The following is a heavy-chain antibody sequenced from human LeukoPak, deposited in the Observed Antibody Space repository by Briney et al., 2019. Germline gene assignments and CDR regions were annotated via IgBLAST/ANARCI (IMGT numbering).Heavy chain of an antibody. CDR2: IYYSGST. CDR3: ARRKEAGTLLHDY. D-gene: IGHD6-13*01. CDR1: GGSISSYY. J-gene: IGHJ4*02. V-gene: IGHV4-59*08. Sequence: PSETLSLTCTVSGGSISSYYWSWIRQPPGKGLEWIGYIYYSGSTNYNPSLKSRVTISVDTSKNQFSLKLSSVTAADTAVYYCARRKEAGTLLHDYWGQGTLVTVSS.